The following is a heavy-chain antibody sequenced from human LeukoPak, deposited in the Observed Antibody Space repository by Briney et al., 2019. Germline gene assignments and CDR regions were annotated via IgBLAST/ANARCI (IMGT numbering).Heavy chain of an antibody. CDR1: GGSISSYY. CDR2: IYCSGST. J-gene: IGHJ4*02. CDR3: ARAVAGKGFFDY. D-gene: IGHD6-19*01. Sequence: SETLSLTCTVSGGSISSYYWSWIRQPPGKGLEWIGYIYCSGSTNYNPSLKSRVTISVDTSKNQFSPKLSSVTAADTAVYYCARAVAGKGFFDYWGQGTLVTVSS. V-gene: IGHV4-59*01.